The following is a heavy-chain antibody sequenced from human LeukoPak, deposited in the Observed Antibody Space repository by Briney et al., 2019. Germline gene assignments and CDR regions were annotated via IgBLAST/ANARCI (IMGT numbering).Heavy chain of an antibody. V-gene: IGHV4-34*01. Sequence: SETLSLTCAVYGGSFSGYYWSWIRQPPGKGLEWIGEINHSGSTNYNPSLKSRVTISVDTSKNQFSLKLSSVTAADTAVYYCARGVAVAGTAPYYFDYWGQGTLVTVSS. J-gene: IGHJ4*02. D-gene: IGHD6-19*01. CDR2: INHSGST. CDR1: GGSFSGYY. CDR3: ARGVAVAGTAPYYFDY.